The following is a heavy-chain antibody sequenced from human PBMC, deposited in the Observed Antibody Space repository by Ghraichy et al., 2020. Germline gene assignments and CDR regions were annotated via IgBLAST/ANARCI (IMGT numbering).Heavy chain of an antibody. D-gene: IGHD3-10*01. CDR3: ARDNDTIAGAWFDY. Sequence: ASVKVSCKTSGYSFTTHAINWVRLAPGQRPQWMGWINTKTGNPTYAQAFTGRFVVSLATSVSTAFLQISSLKAEDTAIYFCARDNDTIAGAWFDYWGQGTMVTFSS. V-gene: IGHV7-4-1*02. CDR1: GYSFTTHA. CDR2: INTKTGNP. J-gene: IGHJ4*02.